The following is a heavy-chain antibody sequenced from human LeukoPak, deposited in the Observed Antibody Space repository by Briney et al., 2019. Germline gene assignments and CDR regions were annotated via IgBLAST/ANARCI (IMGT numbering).Heavy chain of an antibody. J-gene: IGHJ6*02. Sequence: ASVKVSCKASGGTFSGYAISWVRQAPGQGLEWMGWISAYNGNTNYAQKFQDRVTMTTDKSTTTAYMELTSLTSDDTAVYYCARADYYGSGSFSPDYYYGMDVWGQGTTVAVSS. V-gene: IGHV1-18*01. CDR3: ARADYYGSGSFSPDYYYGMDV. CDR1: GGTFSGYA. D-gene: IGHD3-10*01. CDR2: ISAYNGNT.